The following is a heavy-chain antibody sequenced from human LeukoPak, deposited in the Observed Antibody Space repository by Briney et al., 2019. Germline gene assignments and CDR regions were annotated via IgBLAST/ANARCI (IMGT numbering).Heavy chain of an antibody. D-gene: IGHD3-10*01. CDR1: GYTFSSYD. V-gene: IGHV1-8*01. CDR2: MNPNSGNT. Sequence: AASVKVSCKASGYTFSSYDINWVRQATGQGLEWMGWMNPNSGNTGYAQKFQGRVNMTRNTSISTAYMELSSLRSEDTAMYYCARKFLGSRGYYFDYWGQGTLVTVSS. CDR3: ARKFLGSRGYYFDY. J-gene: IGHJ4*02.